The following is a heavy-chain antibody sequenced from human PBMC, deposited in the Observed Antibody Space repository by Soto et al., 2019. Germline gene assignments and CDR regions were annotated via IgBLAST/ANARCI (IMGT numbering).Heavy chain of an antibody. CDR2: IYYSGST. CDR1: GGSISSGGYY. V-gene: IGHV4-31*03. J-gene: IGHJ4*02. Sequence: SETLSLTCTVSGGSISSGGYYWSWIRQHPGKGLEWIGYIYYSGSTYYNPSLKSRVTISVDTSKNQFSLKLSSVTAADTAVYYCAASFSRITIFGVANLDYWGQGTLVTVSS. D-gene: IGHD3-3*01. CDR3: AASFSRITIFGVANLDY.